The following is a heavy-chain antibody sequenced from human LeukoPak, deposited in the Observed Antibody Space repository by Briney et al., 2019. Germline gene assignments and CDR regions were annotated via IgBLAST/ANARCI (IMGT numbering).Heavy chain of an antibody. Sequence: GASVKVSCKASGYTFTSYAMHWVRQAPGQRLEWMGWINAGNGNTKYSQKFQGRVTFTRDTSASTAYMELSSLRSEDTAVYYCARVGESGGWYEFFDYWGQGTLVTVSS. CDR3: ARVGESGGWYEFFDY. V-gene: IGHV1-3*01. CDR1: GYTFTSYA. CDR2: INAGNGNT. J-gene: IGHJ4*02. D-gene: IGHD6-19*01.